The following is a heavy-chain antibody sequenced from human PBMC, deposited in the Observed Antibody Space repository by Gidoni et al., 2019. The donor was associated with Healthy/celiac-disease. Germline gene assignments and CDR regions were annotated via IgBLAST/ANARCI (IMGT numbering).Heavy chain of an antibody. J-gene: IGHJ6*02. CDR1: GGSFSGYY. CDR3: GGFNWNYGYYYYGMDV. CDR2: INHSGST. Sequence: QVQLQQWGAGLLKPSETLSLTCAVYGGSFSGYYWSWIRQPPGKGLEWIGEINHSGSTNYNPSLKSRVTISVDTSKNQFSLKLSSVTAADTAVYYCGGFNWNYGYYYYGMDVWGQGTTVTVSS. D-gene: IGHD1-7*01. V-gene: IGHV4-34*01.